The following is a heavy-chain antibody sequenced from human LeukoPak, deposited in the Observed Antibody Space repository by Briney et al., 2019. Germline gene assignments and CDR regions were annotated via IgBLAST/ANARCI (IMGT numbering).Heavy chain of an antibody. CDR1: GFTFSSYA. J-gene: IGHJ4*02. Sequence: GGSLRLSCAASGFTFSSYAMSWVRQAPGKGLEWVSAISGSGGSTYYADSVKGRFTISRANSKNTLYLQMNSLRAEDTAVYYCANQYYDILTGYYYFDYWGQGTLVTVSS. CDR2: ISGSGGST. D-gene: IGHD3-9*01. CDR3: ANQYYDILTGYYYFDY. V-gene: IGHV3-23*01.